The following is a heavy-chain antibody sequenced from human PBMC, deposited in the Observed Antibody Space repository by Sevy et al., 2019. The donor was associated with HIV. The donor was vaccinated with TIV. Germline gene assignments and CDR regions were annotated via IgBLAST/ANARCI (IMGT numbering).Heavy chain of an antibody. CDR2: IYHSVST. D-gene: IGHD3-10*01. Sequence: SETLSLTCTVSGGSISSGDYYWNWLRQAPGKGPEWIGYIYHSVSTFYNPSLKSRAAVSIDTSKNQFSLKLSSVTAADTAVYYCAKDGIWFGTYYYYYYGMDVWGQGTTVTVSS. V-gene: IGHV4-30-4*01. J-gene: IGHJ6*02. CDR1: GGSISSGDYY. CDR3: AKDGIWFGTYYYYYYGMDV.